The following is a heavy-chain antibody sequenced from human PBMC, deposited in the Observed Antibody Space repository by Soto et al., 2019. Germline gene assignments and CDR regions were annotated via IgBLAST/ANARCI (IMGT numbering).Heavy chain of an antibody. CDR3: ARGHLAVVPVASWFYYMDV. V-gene: IGHV1-3*01. CDR1: GYTFSNYA. J-gene: IGHJ6*03. Sequence: QVQLVQSGAEVQKPGASVKVPCKASGYTFSNYAVHWVRQAPGQRLEWMGWINAGNGNTRYSQKFPGRVTISRDTSARTVYMELNGLRSEDTAVYFCARGHLAVVPVASWFYYMDVWGNGTTVTVSS. CDR2: INAGNGNT. D-gene: IGHD2-2*01.